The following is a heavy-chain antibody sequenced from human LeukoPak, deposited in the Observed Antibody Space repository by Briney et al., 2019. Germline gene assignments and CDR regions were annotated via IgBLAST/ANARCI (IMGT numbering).Heavy chain of an antibody. D-gene: IGHD5-12*01. Sequence: GGSLRLSCAASGFSFSSYWMHWVRHVPGKGLVWVSRINSDGSSTIYADSVKGRFTISRDNAKNTLYLQMNSLRAEDTALYYCIRGYVGIDYWGQGTLVTVSS. CDR1: GFSFSSYW. J-gene: IGHJ4*02. V-gene: IGHV3-74*01. CDR2: INSDGSST. CDR3: IRGYVGIDY.